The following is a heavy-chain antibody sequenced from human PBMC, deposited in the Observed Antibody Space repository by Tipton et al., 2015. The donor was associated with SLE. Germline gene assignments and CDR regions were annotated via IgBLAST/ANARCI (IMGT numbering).Heavy chain of an antibody. CDR1: GGSVSSSSKY. V-gene: IGHV4-39*07. D-gene: IGHD5-18*01. CDR3: ARLHGYSYGLNWFDP. CDR2: IYYAGTTT. Sequence: TLSLTCTVSGGSVSSSSKYWAWIRQPPGKGLEWIGSIYYAGTTTYYNSFLKSRVTMSVDTSKNQFSLRLTSVIAADTAVYYCARLHGYSYGLNWFDPWGQGTLISVSS. J-gene: IGHJ5*02.